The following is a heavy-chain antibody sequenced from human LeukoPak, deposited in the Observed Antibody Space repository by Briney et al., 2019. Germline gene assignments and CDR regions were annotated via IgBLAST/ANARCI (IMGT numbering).Heavy chain of an antibody. CDR1: GFTFDDYA. Sequence: QPGRSLRLSCAASGFTFDDYAMHWVRQAPGKGLEWVSTITWNSGNKGYADSVKGRFTISRDNAKNSPYLQMNSLRPEDTALYYCTKAGSSNYPPDYWGQGTLVTVSS. CDR3: TKAGSSNYPPDY. D-gene: IGHD2-2*01. J-gene: IGHJ4*02. V-gene: IGHV3-9*01. CDR2: ITWNSGNK.